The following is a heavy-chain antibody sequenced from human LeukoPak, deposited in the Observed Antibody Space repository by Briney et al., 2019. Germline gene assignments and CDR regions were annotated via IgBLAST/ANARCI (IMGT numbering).Heavy chain of an antibody. J-gene: IGHJ5*02. CDR1: GYTFTSYG. Sequence: ASVKVSCKASGYTFTSYGISWVRQAPGQGLEWMGWISAYNGNTNYAQKLQGRVTMTTDTSTSTAYMELRSLRSEDTAVYYCARQRDSSWHLKYNWFDPWGQGTLVTVSS. V-gene: IGHV1-18*01. D-gene: IGHD6-13*01. CDR2: ISAYNGNT. CDR3: ARQRDSSWHLKYNWFDP.